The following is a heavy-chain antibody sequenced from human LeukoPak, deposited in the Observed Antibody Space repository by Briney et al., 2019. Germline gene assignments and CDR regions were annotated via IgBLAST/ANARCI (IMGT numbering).Heavy chain of an antibody. Sequence: GGSLRLSCAASGFTFSSYEMNWVRQAPGKGLEWISYISGSGFTIHYADSVKGRFTTSRDNAKNSLYLQMNSLRAEDTAVYYCVRGVPKTSYYYYYMDVWGKGTTVTVSS. J-gene: IGHJ6*03. CDR1: GFTFSSYE. CDR3: VRGVPKTSYYYYYMDV. V-gene: IGHV3-48*03. CDR2: ISGSGFTI. D-gene: IGHD4-11*01.